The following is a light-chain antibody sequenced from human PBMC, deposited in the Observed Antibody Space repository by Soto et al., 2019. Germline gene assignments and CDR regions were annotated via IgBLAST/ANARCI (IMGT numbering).Light chain of an antibody. CDR3: HQYNTYLWT. Sequence: DIQMTQSPSTLSSSLVCRFTIPCLGSQSISSWLAWYQQKPGKAPRLLIYKASTLETGVPSRFSGSGSGTEFTLTISTLQPDDFATYYCHQYNTYLWTFGQGTKVDIK. CDR2: KAS. V-gene: IGKV1-5*03. J-gene: IGKJ1*01. CDR1: QSISSW.